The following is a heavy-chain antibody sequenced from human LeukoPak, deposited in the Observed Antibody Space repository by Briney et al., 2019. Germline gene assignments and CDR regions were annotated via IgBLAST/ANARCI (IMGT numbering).Heavy chain of an antibody. CDR1: GYIFTSYD. V-gene: IGHV1-8*01. CDR2: MNPNSGNT. J-gene: IGHJ5*02. D-gene: IGHD6-6*01. CDR3: ARGSGIAARPRYWFDP. Sequence: ASVKVSCKASGYIFTSYDINWVRQATGQGLEWMGWMNPNSGNTGYAQKFQGRVTMTRNTSISTAYMELSSLRSEDTAVYYCARGSGIAARPRYWFDPWGQGTLVTVSS.